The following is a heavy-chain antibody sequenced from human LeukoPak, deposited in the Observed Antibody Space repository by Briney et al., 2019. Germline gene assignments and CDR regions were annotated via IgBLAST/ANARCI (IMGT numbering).Heavy chain of an antibody. CDR1: GFTFSTYW. D-gene: IGHD2-21*02. CDR3: ARDYVSGGAYCGGDCFLR. Sequence: GGSLRLSCAASGFTFSTYWMNWVRQAPGKGLVWLSRINSDGRTTNYADSVKGRFTISRDNAKNTLYLQMNSLRAEDTAVYYCARDYVSGGAYCGGDCFLRWGQGTLVTVSS. V-gene: IGHV3-74*01. J-gene: IGHJ4*02. CDR2: INSDGRTT.